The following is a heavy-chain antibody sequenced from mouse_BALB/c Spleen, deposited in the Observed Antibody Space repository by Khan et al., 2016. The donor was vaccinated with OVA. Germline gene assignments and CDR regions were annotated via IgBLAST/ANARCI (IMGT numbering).Heavy chain of an antibody. D-gene: IGHD2-4*01. CDR2: IFPGNVNT. CDR1: GYTFTTYY. CDR3: ARDDYFVGDAMDY. J-gene: IGHJ4*01. Sequence: QVQLQQSGPDLVKPGTSVRISCKASGYTFTTYYIHWVKQRPGQGLEWIGWIFPGNVNTKYNEKFNGKATLTADKSSSTAHMQLSSLTSEDSAVYFCARDDYFVGDAMDYWGQGSSVTVSS. V-gene: IGHV1S56*01.